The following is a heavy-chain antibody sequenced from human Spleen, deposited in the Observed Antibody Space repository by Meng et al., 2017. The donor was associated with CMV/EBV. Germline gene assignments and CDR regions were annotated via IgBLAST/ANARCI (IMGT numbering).Heavy chain of an antibody. CDR3: VRAMDY. V-gene: IGHV3-48*03. J-gene: IGHJ4*02. CDR1: GFTFSSYE. Sequence: GESLKISCAASGFTFSSYEMNWVHQAPGKGLEWVSAISGSGGSTYYADSVKGRFTISRDNAKTSLYLQMNSLRAEDTAVYYCVRAMDYWGQGILVTVSS. CDR2: ISGSGGST. D-gene: IGHD2-2*01.